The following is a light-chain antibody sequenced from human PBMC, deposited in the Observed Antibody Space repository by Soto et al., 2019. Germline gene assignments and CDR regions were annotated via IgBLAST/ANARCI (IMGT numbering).Light chain of an antibody. CDR3: CSYAGSSTLV. J-gene: IGLJ2*01. CDR1: SSDVGSYNL. Sequence: QSALTQPASESRSPGQSITISSTGTSSDVGSYNLVSWYQQHPGKAPKLMIYEVSKRPSGVSNRFSGSKSGNTASLTISGLEAEDEADYYCCSYAGSSTLVFGGGTKLTVL. V-gene: IGLV2-23*02. CDR2: EVS.